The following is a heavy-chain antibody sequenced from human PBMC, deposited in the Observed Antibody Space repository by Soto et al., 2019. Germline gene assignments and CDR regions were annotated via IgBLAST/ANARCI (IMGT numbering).Heavy chain of an antibody. CDR3: AKDLELGCSSTSCYYSPLGGSADY. J-gene: IGHJ4*02. Sequence: QVQLVESGGGVVQPGRSLRLSCAASGFTFSSYGMHWVRQAPGKGLEWVAVISYDGSNKYYADSVKGRFTISRDNSKNTLYLQMNSLRAEDTAVYYCAKDLELGCSSTSCYYSPLGGSADYWGQGTLVTVSS. V-gene: IGHV3-30*18. CDR2: ISYDGSNK. CDR1: GFTFSSYG. D-gene: IGHD2-2*01.